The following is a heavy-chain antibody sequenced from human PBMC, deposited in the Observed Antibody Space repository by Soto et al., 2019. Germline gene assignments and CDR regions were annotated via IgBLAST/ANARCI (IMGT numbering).Heavy chain of an antibody. D-gene: IGHD2-8*02. J-gene: IGHJ4*02. CDR3: AESPIFDLTGNRGYYVDN. CDR1: GGTFGNHA. Sequence: QVQLVQSGAEVKKPGSSVKVSCKASGGTFGNHAITWVRQAPGQGLEWMGGIIPFSGTTTYVQKFQGRVTITADESTNTAYTELSSLKSEDAAVYYCAESPIFDLTGNRGYYVDNWGQATLVTVSS. V-gene: IGHV1-69*01. CDR2: IIPFSGTT.